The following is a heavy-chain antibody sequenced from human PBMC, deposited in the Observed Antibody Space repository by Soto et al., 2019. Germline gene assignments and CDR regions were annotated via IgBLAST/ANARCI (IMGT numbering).Heavy chain of an antibody. CDR1: GYTFTSYG. D-gene: IGHD6-13*01. Sequence: VSLKVSCNASGYTFTSYGISWVRQAPGQGLEWMGCISAYNGNTNYEQNLQGRVTMTTDTSTSTAYMELRSLRSDDTTVYYCARDPSLFPSSSSWYAXWGQGTMVTVSX. CDR3: ARDPSLFPSSSSWYAX. V-gene: IGHV1-18*04. CDR2: ISAYNGNT. J-gene: IGHJ5*01.